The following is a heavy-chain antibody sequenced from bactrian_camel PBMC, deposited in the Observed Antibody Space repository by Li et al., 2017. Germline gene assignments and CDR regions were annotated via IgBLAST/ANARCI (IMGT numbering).Heavy chain of an antibody. CDR2: INSDDTT. CDR3: AADFGPYCSGSYLARRSNF. V-gene: IGHV3S53*01. J-gene: IGHJ4*01. D-gene: IGHD2*01. Sequence: QVQLVESGGGSALAGGSLRLSCVPSGHTFSTSCSGWFRQAPGKEREGIADINSDDTTTYADSVKGRFTISRDNAKNTLYLQMDSLKPEDTAMYYCAADFGPYCSGSYLARRSNFRGQGTQVTVS. CDR1: GHTFSTSC.